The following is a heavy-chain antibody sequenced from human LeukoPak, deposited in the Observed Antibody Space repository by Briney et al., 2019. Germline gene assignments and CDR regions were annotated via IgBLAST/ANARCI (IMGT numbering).Heavy chain of an antibody. CDR1: GGSISSYY. D-gene: IGHD3-22*01. CDR2: IYYSGST. CDR3: ARDSGYYDSSGYDY. V-gene: IGHV4-59*01. J-gene: IGHJ4*02. Sequence: PSETLSLTCTVSGGSISSYYWSWIRQPPGKGLEWIGYIYYSGSTNYNPSLKSRVTISVDTSKNQFSLKLSSVTAADTAVYYCARDSGYYDSSGYDYWGQGTLVTVSS.